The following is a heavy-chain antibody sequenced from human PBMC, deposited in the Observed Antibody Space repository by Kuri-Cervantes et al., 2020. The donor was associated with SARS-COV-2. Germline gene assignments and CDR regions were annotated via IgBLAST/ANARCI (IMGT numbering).Heavy chain of an antibody. J-gene: IGHJ3*02. D-gene: IGHD3-10*01. CDR1: GGSISSSSYY. V-gene: IGHV4-39*01. CDR2: IYYSGST. Sequence: SETLSLTCTVSGGSISSSSYYWGWIRQPPGKGLEWIGSIYYSGSTYYNPSLKSRVTISVDTSKNQFSLKLSSVTAADTAVYYCARGGPVRAGTRHAFDIWGQGTMVTVSS. CDR3: ARGGPVRAGTRHAFDI.